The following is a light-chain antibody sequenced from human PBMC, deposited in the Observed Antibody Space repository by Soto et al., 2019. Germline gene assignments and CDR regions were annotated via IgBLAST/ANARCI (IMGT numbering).Light chain of an antibody. CDR1: QSVGSN. J-gene: IGKJ1*01. CDR2: GAS. Sequence: EIVMTQSPATLSVSPGERATLSCRASQSVGSNLAWYQQKPGQAPRLLIYGASTRATGNPARFSGSGSGTEFTLTISSPQSEDFAIYFCQQYNNWPPDRTFGQGTKVEIK. V-gene: IGKV3-15*01. CDR3: QQYNNWPPDRT.